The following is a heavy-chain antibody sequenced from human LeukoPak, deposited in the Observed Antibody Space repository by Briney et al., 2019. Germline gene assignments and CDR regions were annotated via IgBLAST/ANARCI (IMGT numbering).Heavy chain of an antibody. V-gene: IGHV3-15*01. CDR3: TTGRLGGGLGSWFDR. D-gene: IGHD3-16*01. CDR2: IKRKTDGGTT. J-gene: IGHJ5*02. CDR1: GLTFSNAW. Sequence: PGGSLRLSCAASGLTFSNAWMSWVRQAPGKGLEWVGRIKRKTDGGTTDYAAPVKGRFTISTDDSKNTLYLQMNSLKAEDTAVYYCTTGRLGGGLGSWFDRWGQGTLVTVS.